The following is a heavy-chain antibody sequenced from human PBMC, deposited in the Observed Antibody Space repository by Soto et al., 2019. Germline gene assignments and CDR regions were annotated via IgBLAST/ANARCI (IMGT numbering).Heavy chain of an antibody. CDR3: MRGNTGYGNFDY. D-gene: IGHD5-12*01. CDR2: IYRDGTT. CDR1: GFSLNNYW. V-gene: IGHV3-74*01. Sequence: SLRLSCAVSGFSLNNYWMHWVRQRPGKGLVWVARIYRDGTTSYADSVKGRFTISRDNAKNTVSLQMNSLKDEDTAVYYCMRGNTGYGNFDYWVQGTLVTVSS. J-gene: IGHJ4*02.